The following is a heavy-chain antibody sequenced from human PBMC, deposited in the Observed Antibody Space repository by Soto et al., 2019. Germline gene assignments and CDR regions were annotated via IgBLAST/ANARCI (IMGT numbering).Heavy chain of an antibody. Sequence: ASVKVSCKASGYTFTSYGISWVRQAPGQGLEWMGWISAYNGNTNYAQKLQGRVTMTTDTSTSTAYMELRSLRSDDTAVYYCARVNHARFYDFWSGNWFDPCGQRTLVTVSS. CDR2: ISAYNGNT. CDR1: GYTFTSYG. J-gene: IGHJ5*02. D-gene: IGHD3-3*01. V-gene: IGHV1-18*01. CDR3: ARVNHARFYDFWSGNWFDP.